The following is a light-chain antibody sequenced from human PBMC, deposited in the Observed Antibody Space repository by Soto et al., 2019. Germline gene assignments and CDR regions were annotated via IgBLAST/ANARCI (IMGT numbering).Light chain of an antibody. CDR2: KAS. Sequence: DIQITQCPSTLSGSVGDRVTITLRASQTISSWLAWYQQKPGKAPKLLIYKASTLKSGVPSRFSGSGSGTEFTLTISSLQPDDFATYYCQHYNSYSEAFGQGTKVDIK. CDR3: QHYNSYSEA. V-gene: IGKV1-5*03. J-gene: IGKJ1*01. CDR1: QTISSW.